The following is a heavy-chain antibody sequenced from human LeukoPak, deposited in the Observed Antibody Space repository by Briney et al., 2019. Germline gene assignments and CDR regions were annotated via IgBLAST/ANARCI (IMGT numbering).Heavy chain of an antibody. Sequence: GGSLRLSCAAPGFTFSSYAMSWVRQAPGKGLEWVSAISGSGGSTYYADSVKGRFTISRDNSKNTLYLQMNSLRAEDTAVYYCAKDQWELTWIYWGQGTLVTVSS. CDR2: ISGSGGST. J-gene: IGHJ4*02. CDR3: AKDQWELTWIY. CDR1: GFTFSSYA. V-gene: IGHV3-23*01. D-gene: IGHD1-26*01.